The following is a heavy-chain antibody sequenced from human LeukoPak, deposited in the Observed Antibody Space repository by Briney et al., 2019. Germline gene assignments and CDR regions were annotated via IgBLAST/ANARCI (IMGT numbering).Heavy chain of an antibody. V-gene: IGHV3-23*01. CDR2: ITSGENT. D-gene: IGHD5-24*01. J-gene: IGHJ4*02. CDR3: ARTIEMATISYFDY. CDR1: GFTFSNYA. Sequence: PGGSLRLSCAASGFTFSNYAMNWVRQAPGRGLEWVSTITSGENTYYADSVKGRFTISRDNSKNTLYLQMNSLRAGDTAVYYCARTIEMATISYFDYWGQGTLVTVSS.